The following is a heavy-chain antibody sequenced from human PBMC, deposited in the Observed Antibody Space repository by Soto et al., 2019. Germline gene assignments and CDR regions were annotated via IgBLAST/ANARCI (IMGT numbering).Heavy chain of an antibody. Sequence: QVQLQESGPGLVKPSQTLSLTCTVSGGSISSGGYYWSWIRQNPGKGLGWIGYIYYSGTTNYNPALNSRLTISVDTSKNQYSLKLNSMTAAHTAVYYCASDESATDAFDIWGQGTMVTVSS. J-gene: IGHJ3*02. V-gene: IGHV4-31*03. CDR3: ASDESATDAFDI. CDR1: GGSISSGGYY. CDR2: IYYSGTT. D-gene: IGHD5-12*01.